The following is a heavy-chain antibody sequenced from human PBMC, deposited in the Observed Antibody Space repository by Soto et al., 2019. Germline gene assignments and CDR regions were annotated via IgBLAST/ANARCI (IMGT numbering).Heavy chain of an antibody. D-gene: IGHD6-19*01. J-gene: IGHJ5*02. CDR1: GYTFTSYG. V-gene: IGHV1-18*01. CDR2: ISAYNGNT. CDR3: ARSDSSGWSGLGWFDP. Sequence: QVQLVQSGAEVKKPGASVKVSCKASGYTFTSYGISWVRQAPGQGLEWMGWISAYNGNTNYAQKLQGRVTMTTDTSTSTAYMELRSVRSDDTAVYYCARSDSSGWSGLGWFDPWGQGTLVTVSS.